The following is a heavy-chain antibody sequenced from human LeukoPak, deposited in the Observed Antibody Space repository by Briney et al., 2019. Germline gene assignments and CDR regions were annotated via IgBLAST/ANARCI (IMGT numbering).Heavy chain of an antibody. CDR3: ARSRNSGSYSYYMDV. D-gene: IGHD1-26*01. Sequence: SETLSLTCAVYGGSFSGYYWSWIRQPPGKGLEWIGEINHSGSTNYNPSLKSRVTISVDTSKNQFSLKLSSVTAADTAVYYCARSRNSGSYSYYMDVWGKGTTVTVSS. V-gene: IGHV4-34*01. CDR2: INHSGST. J-gene: IGHJ6*03. CDR1: GGSFSGYY.